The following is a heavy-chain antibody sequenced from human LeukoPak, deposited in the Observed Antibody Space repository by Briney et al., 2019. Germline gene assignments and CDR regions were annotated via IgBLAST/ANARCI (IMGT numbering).Heavy chain of an antibody. CDR1: GGSFSGYY. D-gene: IGHD1-26*01. J-gene: IGHJ4*02. CDR2: INHSGST. V-gene: IGHV4-34*01. Sequence: PSETLSLTCAVYGGSFSGYYWSWIRQPPGKGLEWIGEINHSGSTNYNPSLKGRVTISVDTSKNQFSLKLSSVAAADTAVYYCARSEWELPYYFDYWGQGTLVTVSS. CDR3: ARSEWELPYYFDY.